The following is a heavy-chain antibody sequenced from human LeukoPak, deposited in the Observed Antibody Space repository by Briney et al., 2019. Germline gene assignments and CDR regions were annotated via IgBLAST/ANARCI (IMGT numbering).Heavy chain of an antibody. CDR1: GFTFSSYS. Sequence: GGSLRLSCAASGFTFSSYSMNWVRQAPGKGLVWVSSISSSSYIYYADSVKGRFTISRDNAKNSLYLQMNSLRAEDTAVYYCARVFPGHDCGTSCYMDYWGQGTLVTVSS. D-gene: IGHD2-2*02. V-gene: IGHV3-21*01. J-gene: IGHJ4*02. CDR2: ISSSSYI. CDR3: ARVFPGHDCGTSCYMDY.